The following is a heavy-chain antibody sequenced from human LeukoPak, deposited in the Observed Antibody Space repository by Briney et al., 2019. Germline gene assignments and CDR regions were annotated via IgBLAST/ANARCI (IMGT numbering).Heavy chain of an antibody. Sequence: SETLSLTCTVSGGSISSYYWSWIRQPPGKGLEWIAFIYSSGSTNYNPSLKSRVTISVDTSKNQFSLRLSAVAAADTAVYYCARHSGLLYFDYWGQGNLVTVSS. J-gene: IGHJ4*02. CDR2: IYSSGST. CDR3: ARHSGLLYFDY. CDR1: GGSISSYY. V-gene: IGHV4-59*08. D-gene: IGHD3-10*01.